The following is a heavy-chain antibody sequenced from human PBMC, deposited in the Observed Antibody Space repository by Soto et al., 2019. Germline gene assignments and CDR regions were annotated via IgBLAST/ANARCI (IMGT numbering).Heavy chain of an antibody. J-gene: IGHJ3*01. D-gene: IGHD6-13*01. V-gene: IGHV4-39*01. Sequence: SETLSLTCTVSGGSINSTSYYWGWIRQPPGKGLEWIGNIYNSGSTYYNPSLKNRVTISVDTAKNQFSLKLSSVTAADTAVYYCARWSSSWSDPADALDVWGQGTMVTVSS. CDR2: IYNSGST. CDR3: ARWSSSWSDPADALDV. CDR1: GGSINSTSYY.